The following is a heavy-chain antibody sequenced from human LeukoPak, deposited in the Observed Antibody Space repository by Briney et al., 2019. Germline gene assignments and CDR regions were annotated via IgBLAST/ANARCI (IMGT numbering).Heavy chain of an antibody. CDR3: ARHLAVAGQYYFDY. CDR1: GYSFTSYW. D-gene: IGHD6-19*01. Sequence: GESLKISCKGFGYSFTSYWTGWVRQMPGKGLEWMGIIYPGDSDTRYSPSFQGQVTISADKSISTAYLQWSSLKASDTAMYYCARHLAVAGQYYFDYWGQGTLVTVSS. CDR2: IYPGDSDT. V-gene: IGHV5-51*01. J-gene: IGHJ4*02.